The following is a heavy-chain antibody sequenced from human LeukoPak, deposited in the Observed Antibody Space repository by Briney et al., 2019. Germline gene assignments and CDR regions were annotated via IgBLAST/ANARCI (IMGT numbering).Heavy chain of an antibody. J-gene: IGHJ4*02. CDR2: INPEGSEK. Sequence: GGSLRLSCAASGFTFSSYGMHWVRQAPGEGLEWVASINPEGSEKYSADSVKGRFTISRDNAKNSLYLQMDSLRVEDTAFYYCARDLAYSRLDYWGQGMLVTVSS. D-gene: IGHD5-18*01. CDR3: ARDLAYSRLDY. V-gene: IGHV3-7*01. CDR1: GFTFSSYG.